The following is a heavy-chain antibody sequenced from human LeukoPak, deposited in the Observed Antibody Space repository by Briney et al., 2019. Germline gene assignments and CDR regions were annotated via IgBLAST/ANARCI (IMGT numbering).Heavy chain of an antibody. Sequence: GGSLRLSCAASGFTFSSYAMSWVRQAPGKGLEWVSIISGSGGSTYYADSVKGRFTISRDNSRNTLYPQMNSLRAEDTAVYYCAKDLQQLVLLSFFDYWGQGTLVTVSS. J-gene: IGHJ4*02. D-gene: IGHD6-13*01. CDR2: ISGSGGST. CDR3: AKDLQQLVLLSFFDY. CDR1: GFTFSSYA. V-gene: IGHV3-23*01.